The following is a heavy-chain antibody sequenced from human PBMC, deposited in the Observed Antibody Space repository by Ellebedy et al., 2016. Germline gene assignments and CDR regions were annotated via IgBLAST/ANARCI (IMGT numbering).Heavy chain of an antibody. V-gene: IGHV1-18*01. CDR1: GYTFTSYG. CDR2: ISAYNGNT. CDR3: ATSEGGSSSWFDY. Sequence: ASVKVSCXASGYTFTSYGISWVRQAPGQGLEWMGWISAYNGNTNYAQKLQGRVTMTTDTSTSTVYMELSRLRSEDTAVYYCATSEGGSSSWFDYWGQGTLVTVSS. J-gene: IGHJ4*02. D-gene: IGHD6-13*01.